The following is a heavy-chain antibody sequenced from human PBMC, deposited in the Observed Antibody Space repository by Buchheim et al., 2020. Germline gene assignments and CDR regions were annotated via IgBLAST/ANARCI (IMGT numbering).Heavy chain of an antibody. CDR2: INPNSGGT. D-gene: IGHD2-2*01. Sequence: QVQLVQSGAEVKKPGASVKVSCKASGYTFTGYYMHWVRQAPGQGLEWMGWINPNSGGTNYAQKFQGRVTMTRDTSISTAYMELSRLRSDDTAVYYCARAPNELAGYCSSTSCYGVAYYGMDVWGQGTT. J-gene: IGHJ6*02. CDR3: ARAPNELAGYCSSTSCYGVAYYGMDV. V-gene: IGHV1-2*02. CDR1: GYTFTGYY.